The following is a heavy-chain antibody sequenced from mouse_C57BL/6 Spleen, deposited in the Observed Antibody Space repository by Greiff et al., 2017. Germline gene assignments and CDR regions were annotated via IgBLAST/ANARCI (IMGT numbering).Heavy chain of an antibody. J-gene: IGHJ4*01. V-gene: IGHV5-17*01. D-gene: IGHD2-4*01. Sequence: EVHLVESGGGLVKPGGSLKLSCAASGFTFSDYGMHWVRQAPEKGLEWVAYISSGSSTIYYADTVKGRFTISRDNAKNTLFLQMTSLRSEDTAMYYCATNSRLPLTLYYYAMDCWGQGTSVTVAS. CDR2: ISSGSSTI. CDR3: ATNSRLPLTLYYYAMDC. CDR1: GFTFSDYG.